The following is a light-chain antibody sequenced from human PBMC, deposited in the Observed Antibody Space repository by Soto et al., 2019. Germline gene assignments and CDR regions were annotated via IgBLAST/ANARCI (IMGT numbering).Light chain of an antibody. Sequence: EIVLTQSPATLSLSPGERATLSCRASQGVSSFLAWYQQKPGQALRLLIYDASNRATGIPARFSGSGSGTDFTLTISSLEPEDFAVYYCQQGSNWPPTFGQGTKLEIK. J-gene: IGKJ2*01. CDR3: QQGSNWPPT. V-gene: IGKV3-11*01. CDR1: QGVSSF. CDR2: DAS.